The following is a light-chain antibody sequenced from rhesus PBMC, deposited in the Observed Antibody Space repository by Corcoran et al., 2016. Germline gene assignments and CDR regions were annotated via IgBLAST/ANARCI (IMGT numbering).Light chain of an antibody. V-gene: IGKV3S9*01. CDR1: QRVRSY. J-gene: IGKJ2*01. Sequence: EIVMTQSPATLSLSPGERATLSCRASQRVRSYVAWYQQKHEQAPRLLIYGSSSRVTGIPDRFSGNGSGTDITLIISSLEPEDVGVYYCQQYNNWNSFGQGTKVEIK. CDR2: GSS. CDR3: QQYNNWNS.